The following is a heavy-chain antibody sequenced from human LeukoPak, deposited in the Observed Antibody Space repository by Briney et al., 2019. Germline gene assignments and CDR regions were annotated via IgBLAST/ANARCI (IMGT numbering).Heavy chain of an antibody. CDR2: INPSGGST. CDR3: ARDNSVRDEAWWFYP. D-gene: IGHD5-24*01. Sequence: ASVKVSCKASGYTFTSYYMHWVRQAPGQGLEWMGIINPSGGSTSYAQKFQGRVTMTRDMSTSTVYMELSSLRSEDTAVYYCARDNSVRDEAWWFYPWGQGTLVTVSS. V-gene: IGHV1-46*01. J-gene: IGHJ5*02. CDR1: GYTFTSYY.